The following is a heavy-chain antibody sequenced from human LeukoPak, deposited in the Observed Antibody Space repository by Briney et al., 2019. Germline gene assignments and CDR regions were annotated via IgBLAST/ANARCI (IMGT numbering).Heavy chain of an antibody. V-gene: IGHV3-21*01. Sequence: GGSLRLSCAASGFTLSSDAMNWVRRAPGKGLEWVSSISGDGRNIQYADSVKGRFTVSRDNGKNSLYLQMNSLRAEDTAVYYCARYRHLGYWGQGTLVTVSS. CDR3: ARYRHLGY. CDR1: GFTLSSDA. CDR2: ISGDGRNI. J-gene: IGHJ4*02.